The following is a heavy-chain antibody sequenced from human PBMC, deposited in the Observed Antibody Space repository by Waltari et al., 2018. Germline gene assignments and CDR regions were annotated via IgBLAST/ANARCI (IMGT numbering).Heavy chain of an antibody. CDR2: ISYDGSNK. CDR1: GFTFRRYG. D-gene: IGHD6-13*01. Sequence: QVQLVESGGGVVQPGRSLRPSCAASGFTFRRYGTLWVRQAPGKGLEWVAVISYDGSNKYYADSVKGRFTISRDNSKNTLYLQMNSLRAEDTAVYYCARSSSWRGLDYWGQGTLVTVSS. V-gene: IGHV3-30*03. CDR3: ARSSSWRGLDY. J-gene: IGHJ4*02.